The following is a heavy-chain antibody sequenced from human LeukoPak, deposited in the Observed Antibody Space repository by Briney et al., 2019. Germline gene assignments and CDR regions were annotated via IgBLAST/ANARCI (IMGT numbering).Heavy chain of an antibody. Sequence: GGSLRLSCAASGFTFDDYAMHWVRQAPGKGLEWVSLISGGGGSTCYADSVRGRFTISRDNSKNSLYLQMDSLRTEDTAFYYCAKEIDTLGTNAFDIWGQGTMVTVSS. CDR2: ISGGGGST. D-gene: IGHD2-15*01. J-gene: IGHJ3*02. CDR1: GFTFDDYA. CDR3: AKEIDTLGTNAFDI. V-gene: IGHV3-43*02.